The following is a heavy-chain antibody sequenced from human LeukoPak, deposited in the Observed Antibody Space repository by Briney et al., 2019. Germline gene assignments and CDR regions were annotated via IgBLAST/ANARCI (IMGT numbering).Heavy chain of an antibody. CDR3: ASAGYYYDSSGYRSGSYYYYYMDV. V-gene: IGHV1-18*01. CDR2: ISAYNGNT. J-gene: IGHJ6*03. D-gene: IGHD3-22*01. CDR1: GYTFTSYG. Sequence: ASVKVSCKASGYTFTSYGISWVRQAPGQGLEWMGWISAYNGNTNYARKLQGRVTMTTDTSTSTAYMELRSLRSDDTAVYYCASAGYYYDSSGYRSGSYYYYYMDVWGKGTTVTVSS.